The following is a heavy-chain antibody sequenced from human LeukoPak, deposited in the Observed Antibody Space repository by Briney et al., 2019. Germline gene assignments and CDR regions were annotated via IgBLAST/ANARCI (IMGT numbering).Heavy chain of an antibody. CDR2: VIPIFGTA. J-gene: IGHJ4*02. Sequence: ASVKVSCKASGGTFSSYAISWVRQAPGQGLEWMGGVIPIFGTANYAQKFQGRVTITTDDSTSSAYMDLSSLRSEDTAVYYCAIGESSTPYYFDYWGQGTLVTVSS. CDR3: AIGESSTPYYFDY. V-gene: IGHV1-69*05. CDR1: GGTFSSYA. D-gene: IGHD3-10*01.